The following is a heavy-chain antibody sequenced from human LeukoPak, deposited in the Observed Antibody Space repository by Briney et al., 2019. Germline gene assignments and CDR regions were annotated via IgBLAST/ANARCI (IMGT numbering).Heavy chain of an antibody. J-gene: IGHJ4*02. CDR2: ISGSGGST. CDR3: ARMPVRGVIVVRGPGGFDS. CDR1: GFTFSSYA. Sequence: GGSLRLSCAASGFTFSSYAMSWVRQAPGKGLEWVSAISGSGGSTYYADSVKGRFTISRDNSKNTLYLQMNSLRAEDTAVYYCARMPVRGVIVVRGPGGFDSWGQGTLVTVSS. D-gene: IGHD3-10*01. V-gene: IGHV3-23*01.